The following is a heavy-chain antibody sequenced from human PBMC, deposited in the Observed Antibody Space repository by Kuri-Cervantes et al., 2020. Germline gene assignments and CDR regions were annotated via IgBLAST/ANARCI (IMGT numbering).Heavy chain of an antibody. CDR1: GFTFSSYA. V-gene: IGHV3-30-3*01. J-gene: IGHJ4*02. CDR3: AKDRGRWQTVYYFDY. CDR2: ISYDGSNK. Sequence: GESLKISCAASGFTFSSYAMHWVRQAPGKGLEWVAVISYDGSNKYYADSVKGRFTISRDNSKNTLYPQMNSLRAEDTAVYYCAKDRGRWQTVYYFDYWGQGTLVTVSS. D-gene: IGHD4-17*01.